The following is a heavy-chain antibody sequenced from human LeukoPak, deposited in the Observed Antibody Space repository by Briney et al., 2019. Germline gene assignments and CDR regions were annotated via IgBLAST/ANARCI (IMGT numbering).Heavy chain of an antibody. V-gene: IGHV4-61*02. Sequence: SETLSLTCTVSGGSISSGGYYWSWIRQPAGKGLEWIGRIFTTGNTDYNPSLKSRVTMSIDRSKNQFSLKLSAVTAADTAVYFCGFSEGDYWGQGALVTVSS. J-gene: IGHJ4*02. CDR2: IFTTGNT. CDR1: GGSISSGGYY. CDR3: GFSEGDY. D-gene: IGHD6-25*01.